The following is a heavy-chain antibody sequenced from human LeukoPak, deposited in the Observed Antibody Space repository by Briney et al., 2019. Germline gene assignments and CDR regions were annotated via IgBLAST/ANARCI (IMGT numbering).Heavy chain of an antibody. CDR3: VAYKFLLCWSAFDL. J-gene: IGHJ3*01. CDR2: MRQDGSDK. V-gene: IGHV3-7*01. D-gene: IGHD6-13*01. CDR1: GFTSSTAW. Sequence: GGSLTLSCAISGFTSSTAWLTWVRQAPGKGPEWVADMRQDGSDKYYLDSVRGRFFISGDIVKNSVSLHMNRLSVEDTAVYYCVAYKFLLCWSAFDLWGRGTMVTVSS.